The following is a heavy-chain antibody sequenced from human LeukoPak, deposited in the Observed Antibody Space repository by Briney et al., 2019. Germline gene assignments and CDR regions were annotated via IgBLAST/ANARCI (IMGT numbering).Heavy chain of an antibody. CDR1: GFTFSSYG. D-gene: IGHD1-26*01. V-gene: IGHV3-23*01. J-gene: IGHJ4*02. CDR2: ISGSGGST. CDR3: AKDQKWGPTWDY. Sequence: GGSLRLSCAASGFTFSSYGMSWVRQAPGKGLEWVSAISGSGGSTYYADSVKGRFTISRDNSKNTLYLQMNSLRAEDTAVYYCAKDQKWGPTWDYWGQGTLVTVSS.